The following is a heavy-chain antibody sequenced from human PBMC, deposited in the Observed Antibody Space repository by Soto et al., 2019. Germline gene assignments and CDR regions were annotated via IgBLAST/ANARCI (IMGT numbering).Heavy chain of an antibody. CDR3: ARVNYYGSGSYQDYFYYYATDV. J-gene: IGHJ6*02. CDR1: GYTFSSYD. CDR2: MNPNSGKT. V-gene: IGHV1-8*01. Sequence: ASVKVSCKASGYTFSSYDINWVRQAPGQGLEWLGWMNPNSGKTGYAQKFQGRVTMTRNPSIRTAYMELSSLTSEDTAVYYCARVNYYGSGSYQDYFYYYATDVWG. D-gene: IGHD3-10*01.